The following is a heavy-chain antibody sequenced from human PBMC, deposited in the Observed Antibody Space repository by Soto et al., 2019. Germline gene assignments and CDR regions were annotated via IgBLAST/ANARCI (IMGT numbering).Heavy chain of an antibody. D-gene: IGHD1-26*01. J-gene: IGHJ4*02. CDR3: ARDAEGGSECALGY. V-gene: IGHV3-30-3*01. CDR1: GFTFSSYV. Sequence: QVQLVESGGGVVQPGRSLRLSCAASGFTFSSYVMHWVRQTPGKGLEWVAFISHDGNNKYYADSVKGRFTISRDNSENTRYLQMDSLRAEDTAVYYCARDAEGGSECALGYWGQGTLVTVSS. CDR2: ISHDGNNK.